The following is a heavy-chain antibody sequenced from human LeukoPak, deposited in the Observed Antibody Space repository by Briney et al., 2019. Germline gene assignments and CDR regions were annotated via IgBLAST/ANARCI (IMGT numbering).Heavy chain of an antibody. CDR1: GFTFSNYA. Sequence: GGSLRLSCAASGFTFSNYAMIWVRQAPGKGLEWVSAIGSSGRNIYYKDSVKVRFTISRDNSNNPLYLQMNSLRADDTAVYYCARDPNGNYVGAFDFWGQGILVTVSS. J-gene: IGHJ3*01. CDR3: ARDPNGNYVGAFDF. D-gene: IGHD3-16*01. CDR2: IGSSGRNI. V-gene: IGHV3-23*01.